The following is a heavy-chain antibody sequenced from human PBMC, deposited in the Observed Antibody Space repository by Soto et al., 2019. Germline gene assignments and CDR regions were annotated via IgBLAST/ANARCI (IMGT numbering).Heavy chain of an antibody. J-gene: IGHJ5*02. Sequence: ASVKVSCKASGYTFTSYAMHWVRQAPGQRREWMGWINAGNGNTKYSQKFQGRVTITRDTSASTAYMELSSLRSEDTAVYYCARYSSGWWGDNWFDPWGQGTLVTVSS. V-gene: IGHV1-3*01. D-gene: IGHD6-19*01. CDR3: ARYSSGWWGDNWFDP. CDR1: GYTFTSYA. CDR2: INAGNGNT.